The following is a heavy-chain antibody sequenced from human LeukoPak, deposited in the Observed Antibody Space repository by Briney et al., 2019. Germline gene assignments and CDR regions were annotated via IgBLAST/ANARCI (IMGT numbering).Heavy chain of an antibody. Sequence: ASVKVSCKASGGTFSSYVINWVRQAPGQGLEWMGRIIPIRGIANYAQRFQGRVTITADKSTSTAYMELSSLRSEDTAVYYCARGQGGELVDYYYGMDVWGQGTTVTVSS. CDR2: IIPIRGIA. CDR3: ARGQGGELVDYYYGMDV. J-gene: IGHJ6*02. V-gene: IGHV1-69*04. D-gene: IGHD2-15*01. CDR1: GGTFSSYV.